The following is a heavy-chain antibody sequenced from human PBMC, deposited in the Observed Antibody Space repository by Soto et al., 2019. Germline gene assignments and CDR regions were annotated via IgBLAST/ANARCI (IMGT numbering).Heavy chain of an antibody. CDR3: ARDMSITTRPDYYYGMDV. CDR1: GGTFSSYA. J-gene: IGHJ6*02. D-gene: IGHD6-6*01. V-gene: IGHV1-69*01. Sequence: QVQLVQSGAEVKKPGSSVKVSCKASGGTFSSYAISWVRQAPGQGLEWMGGIIPIFGSANYAQKFQGRVTITADESTSTAYMDLSSLRSEDTAVYYCARDMSITTRPDYYYGMDVWGQGTTVTVSS. CDR2: IIPIFGSA.